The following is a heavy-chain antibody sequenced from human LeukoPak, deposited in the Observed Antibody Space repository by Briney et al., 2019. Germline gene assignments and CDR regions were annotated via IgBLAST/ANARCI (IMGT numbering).Heavy chain of an antibody. J-gene: IGHJ4*02. V-gene: IGHV1-69*13. D-gene: IGHD1-26*01. CDR2: IIPIFGTA. Sequence: GASVKVSCKASGGTFSSYAISWVRQAPGQGLEWMGGIIPIFGTANYAQKFQGRVTITADESTSTAYMELSSLRSEDTAVYYCARVGATGSNGQEYFDYWGQGTLVTVSS. CDR3: ARVGATGSNGQEYFDY. CDR1: GGTFSSYA.